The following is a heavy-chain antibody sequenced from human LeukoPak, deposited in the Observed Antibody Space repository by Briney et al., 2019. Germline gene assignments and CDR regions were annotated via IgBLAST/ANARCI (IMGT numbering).Heavy chain of an antibody. Sequence: SETLSLTCTVSGRSINSYYWIWIRQPAGKGLEWIGRIYTSGSTNYNPSRKSRVTMSVDTSKNHFSLKLSSVTAADTPVYYCASGRITMFRGAIIISPDAFDIWGQGTMVTVSS. D-gene: IGHD3-10*01. CDR1: GRSINSYY. CDR2: IYTSGST. CDR3: ASGRITMFRGAIIISPDAFDI. V-gene: IGHV4-4*07. J-gene: IGHJ3*02.